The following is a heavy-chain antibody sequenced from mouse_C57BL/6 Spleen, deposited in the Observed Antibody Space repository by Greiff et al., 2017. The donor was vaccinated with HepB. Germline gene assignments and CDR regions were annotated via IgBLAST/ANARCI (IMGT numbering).Heavy chain of an antibody. CDR3: ASDPHLYRYDPYYAMDY. J-gene: IGHJ4*01. Sequence: EVKLQESGPGLVKPSQSLSLTCSVTGYSITSCYYWNWIRKYPGNKLEWMGYISYDGSNNYNQSLKNRISITRDTSKNQFFLQLNSVTTEDTATYSFASDPHLYRYDPYYAMDYWGQGTSVTVSS. V-gene: IGHV3-6*01. CDR1: GYSITSCYY. CDR2: ISYDGSN. D-gene: IGHD2-12*01.